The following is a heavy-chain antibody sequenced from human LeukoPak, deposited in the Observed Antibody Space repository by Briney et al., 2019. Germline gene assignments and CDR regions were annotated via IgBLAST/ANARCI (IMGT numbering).Heavy chain of an antibody. J-gene: IGHJ6*03. CDR1: GFTFSSYE. CDR2: ISSSSSYI. V-gene: IGHV3-21*01. D-gene: IGHD6-19*01. CDR3: ARDFPPKGDGSGWEYYYYYMDV. Sequence: GGSLRLSCAASGFTFSSYEMNWVRQAPGKGLEWVSSISSSSSYIYYADSVKGRFTISRDNVKNSLYLQMNSLRAEDTAVYYCARDFPPKGDGSGWEYYYYYMDVWGKGTTVTVSS.